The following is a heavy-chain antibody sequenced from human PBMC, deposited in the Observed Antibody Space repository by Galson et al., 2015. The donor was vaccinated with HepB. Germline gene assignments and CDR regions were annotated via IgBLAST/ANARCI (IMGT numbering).Heavy chain of an antibody. J-gene: IGHJ1*01. D-gene: IGHD3-3*01. CDR3: VRWNGYYH. CDR2: IDQGESWK. Sequence: SLRLSCAASGFTFTSYYMSWVRQAPGKGLEWVANIDQGESWKYYLDSVKGRFSISRDNAKNSLYLQMNSLTAEDTAVYYCVRWNGYYHWGQGTLVTVSS. V-gene: IGHV3-7*03. CDR1: GFTFTSYY.